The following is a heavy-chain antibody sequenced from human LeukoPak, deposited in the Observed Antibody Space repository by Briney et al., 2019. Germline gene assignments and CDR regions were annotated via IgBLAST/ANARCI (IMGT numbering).Heavy chain of an antibody. CDR1: GFTFSSYA. J-gene: IGHJ4*02. CDR3: ARDNDWAFHY. CDR2: INHNGEMI. Sequence: GGSLRLSCAASGFTFSSYAMSWVRQAPGKGLEWVSYINHNGEMIFYPDFVKGRFTISRDNAKNSLYLQMNSLRDEDTAVYYCARDNDWAFHYWGQGTLVTVSS. V-gene: IGHV3-48*02. D-gene: IGHD3-9*01.